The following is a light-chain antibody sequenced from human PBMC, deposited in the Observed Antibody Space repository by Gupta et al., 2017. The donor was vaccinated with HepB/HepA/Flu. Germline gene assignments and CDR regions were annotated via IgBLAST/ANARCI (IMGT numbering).Light chain of an antibody. V-gene: IGKV3-11*01. CDR2: GAS. J-gene: IGKJ4*01. CDR1: QSISSF. Sequence: EIVLTQSPGTLSLSPGERATLSCGASQSISSFLAWYQQTPGQAPRLLIYGASNRATGIPARFSGSGSGTDFTLTISNLEPEDFAVYYCQQRYNWPLTFGGGTKVEIK. CDR3: QQRYNWPLT.